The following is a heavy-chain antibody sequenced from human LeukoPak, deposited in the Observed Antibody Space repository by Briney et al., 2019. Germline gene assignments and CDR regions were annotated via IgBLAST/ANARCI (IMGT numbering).Heavy chain of an antibody. J-gene: IGHJ3*02. V-gene: IGHV4-34*01. CDR1: GFTFNNFA. Sequence: GSLRLSCAASGFTFNNFAMSWIRQPPGKGLEWIGEINHSGSTNYNPSLKSRVTISVDTSKNQFSLKLSSVTAADTAVYYCARDKRWLLRRGAFDIWGQGTMVTVSS. CDR2: INHSGST. D-gene: IGHD5-24*01. CDR3: ARDKRWLLRRGAFDI.